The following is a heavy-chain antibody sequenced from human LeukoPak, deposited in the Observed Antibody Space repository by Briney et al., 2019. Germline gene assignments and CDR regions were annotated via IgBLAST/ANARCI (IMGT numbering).Heavy chain of an antibody. Sequence: SETLSLTRTVSVGSLSMYNWSSGSHPAGRRLGCIGRIYTSGGTNYNTSLKSRVTMSAVTSKNQFSLKLSSGTAADTAMYYCASVGSVDDRFDYWGQGTLVTVSS. D-gene: IGHD3-22*01. CDR3: ASVGSVDDRFDY. CDR2: IYTSGGT. V-gene: IGHV4-4*07. CDR1: VGSLSMYN. J-gene: IGHJ4*02.